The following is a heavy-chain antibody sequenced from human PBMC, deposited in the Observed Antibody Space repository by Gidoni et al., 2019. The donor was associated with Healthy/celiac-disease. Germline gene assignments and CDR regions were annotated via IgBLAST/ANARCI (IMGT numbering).Heavy chain of an antibody. CDR3: ARDQSDFWSGYFPIYYYYGMDV. CDR2: ISYDGSNK. Sequence: QVQLVESGGGVVQPGRSLRLPCAASGFTFSSYAMHWVRQAPGKGLEWVAVISYDGSNKSYADSVKGRFTISRDNSKNTLYLQMNSLRAEDTAVYYCARDQSDFWSGYFPIYYYYGMDVWGQGTTVTVSS. V-gene: IGHV3-30*01. J-gene: IGHJ6*02. CDR1: GFTFSSYA. D-gene: IGHD3-3*01.